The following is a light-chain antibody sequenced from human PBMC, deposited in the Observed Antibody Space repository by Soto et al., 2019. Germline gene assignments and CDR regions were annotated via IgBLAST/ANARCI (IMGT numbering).Light chain of an antibody. J-gene: IGLJ1*01. CDR2: EVS. CDR3: RSYTSSSTLA. V-gene: IGLV2-14*01. Sequence: TLPAQVSRSRGQSIAIPCTGNSRHVGGYNYVSWYQQHPGKAPELMIYEVSSRPAGVSNRFSGSKSGNTASLTISGLQAEDEADYYRRSYTSSSTLAFGTGTKVTVL. CDR1: SRHVGGYNY.